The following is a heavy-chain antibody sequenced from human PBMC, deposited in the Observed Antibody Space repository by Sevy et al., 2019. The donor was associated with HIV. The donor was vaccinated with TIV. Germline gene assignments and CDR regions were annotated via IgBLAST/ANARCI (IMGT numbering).Heavy chain of an antibody. Sequence: GGSLRLSCAASGFTFSSYAIHWVRQTPGKGLEWVAVISYDGNNKYYAHSVKGRFTVSRENSKNTLYAQMNSLRAEDTAVYYCAKDHNLWSEGGFLHHWGQGTLVTVSS. V-gene: IGHV3-30*18. D-gene: IGHD3-10*01. CDR2: ISYDGNNK. CDR1: GFTFSSYA. CDR3: AKDHNLWSEGGFLHH. J-gene: IGHJ1*01.